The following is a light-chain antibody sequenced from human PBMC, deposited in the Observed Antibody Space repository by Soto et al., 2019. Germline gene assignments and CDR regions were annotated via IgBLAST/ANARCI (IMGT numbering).Light chain of an antibody. CDR2: GAS. CDR3: QQYGSSPRT. J-gene: IGKJ1*01. CDR1: QSVSSSY. Sequence: EIVLTQSPGTLSLSPGERATLSCRASQSVSSSYLAWYQQKAGQAPRLLIYGASSRATGIPDRFSGRGSGTDFTLTISRLEPDDFAVYYCQQYGSSPRTFSQGTQVEIK. V-gene: IGKV3-20*01.